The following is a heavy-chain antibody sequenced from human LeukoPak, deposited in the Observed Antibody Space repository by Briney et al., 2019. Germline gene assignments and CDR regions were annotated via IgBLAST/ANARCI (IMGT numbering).Heavy chain of an antibody. J-gene: IGHJ6*03. D-gene: IGHD1-26*01. V-gene: IGHV1-18*01. CDR2: ISAYNGNT. Sequence: ASVKVSCKASGYTFTSYGISWVRQAPGQGLEGMGWISAYNGNTNYAQKLQGRVTMTTDTSTSTAYMELRSLRSDDTAVYYCARDGATRYYYYMDVWGKGTTVTISS. CDR1: GYTFTSYG. CDR3: ARDGATRYYYYMDV.